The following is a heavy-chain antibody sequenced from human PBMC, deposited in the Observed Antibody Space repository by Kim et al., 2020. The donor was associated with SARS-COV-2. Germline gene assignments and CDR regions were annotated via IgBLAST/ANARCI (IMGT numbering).Heavy chain of an antibody. V-gene: IGHV4-61*01. CDR1: GDSVSSNSYY. J-gene: IGHJ4*01. CDR3: ARGGVVGGGDLSDF. D-gene: IGHD2-21*02. Sequence: SETLSLTCTVSGDSVSSNSYYWSWIRQHPGKGLEWIGYIYHNGSTNYNPSLKSRVTVSVDTSKNQFSLRLRSVTAADTAVYYCARGGVVGGGDLSDFWG. CDR2: IYHNGST.